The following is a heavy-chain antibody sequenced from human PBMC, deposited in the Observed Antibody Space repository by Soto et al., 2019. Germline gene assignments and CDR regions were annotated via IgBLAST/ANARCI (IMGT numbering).Heavy chain of an antibody. CDR1: GYTFTSYY. V-gene: IGHV1-46*01. D-gene: IGHD3-10*01. CDR3: ARSLGNGSSYYYGMDV. CDR2: INPDVSRT. J-gene: IGHJ6*02. Sequence: ASVKVSCKASGYTFTSYYVHWIRQAPGQGLEWMGIINPDVSRTNYAQKFQGRVTMTRDTSTSTVYMELGSLRSEDTAMYYCARSLGNGSSYYYGMDVWGQGTTVTVSS.